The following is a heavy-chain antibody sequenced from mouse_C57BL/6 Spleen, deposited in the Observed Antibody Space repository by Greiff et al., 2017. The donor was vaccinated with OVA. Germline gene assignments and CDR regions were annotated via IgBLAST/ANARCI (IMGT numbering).Heavy chain of an antibody. D-gene: IGHD1-1*01. V-gene: IGHV1-54*01. CDR2: INPGSGGT. CDR3: ARYPYYYGSSYDAMDY. Sequence: QVQLQQSGAELVRPGTSVKVSCKASGYAFTNYLIEWVKQRPGQGLEWIGVINPGSGGTNYNEKFKGKATLTADKSSSTANMQLSSLTSEDSAVYFCARYPYYYGSSYDAMDYWGQGTSVTVSS. J-gene: IGHJ4*01. CDR1: GYAFTNYL.